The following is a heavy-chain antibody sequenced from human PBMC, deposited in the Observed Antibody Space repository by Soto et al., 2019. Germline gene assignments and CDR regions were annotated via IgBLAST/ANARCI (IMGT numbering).Heavy chain of an antibody. CDR1: GFTFSSFA. CDR2: ITITGGTT. V-gene: IGHV3-23*01. J-gene: IGHJ4*02. D-gene: IGHD4-4*01. Sequence: GGSLRLSCAASGFTFSSFAMSWVRQAPGKGLEWVSGITITGGTTYYTDSVKGRFTISRDSSKNTLFLQMNSLRVEDTAIYYCAKAMTTITTGLDYWGQGTLVTVSS. CDR3: AKAMTTITTGLDY.